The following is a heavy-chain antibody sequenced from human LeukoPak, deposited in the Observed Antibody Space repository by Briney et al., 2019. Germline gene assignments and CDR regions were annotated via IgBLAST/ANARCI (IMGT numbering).Heavy chain of an antibody. D-gene: IGHD3-9*01. J-gene: IGHJ5*02. V-gene: IGHV1-69*13. CDR1: GGTFSSYA. CDR2: IIPIFGTA. Sequence: GASVKVSCKASGGTFSSYAISWVRQAPGQGLEWMGGIIPIFGTANYAQKFQGRDTITADESTSTAYMELSSLRSEDTAVYYCARMDDILTGYNPWGQGTLVTVSS. CDR3: ARMDDILTGYNP.